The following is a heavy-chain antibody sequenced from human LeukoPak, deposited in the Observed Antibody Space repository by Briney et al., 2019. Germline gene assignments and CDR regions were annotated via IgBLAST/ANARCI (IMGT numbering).Heavy chain of an antibody. CDR2: ISAYNGNT. CDR1: GYTFTSYG. CDR3: AREPTYYYDSSGYLSGGSDY. D-gene: IGHD3-22*01. Sequence: ASVKVSCKASGYTFTSYGISWVRQAPGQGLEWMGWISAYNGNTNYAQKLQGRVTMTTDTSTSTAYMELRSLRSDDTAVYYCAREPTYYYDSSGYLSGGSDYWGQGTLVTVSS. J-gene: IGHJ4*02. V-gene: IGHV1-18*01.